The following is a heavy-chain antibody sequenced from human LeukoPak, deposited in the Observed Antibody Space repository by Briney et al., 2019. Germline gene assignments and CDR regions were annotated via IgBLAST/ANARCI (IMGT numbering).Heavy chain of an antibody. D-gene: IGHD1-26*01. J-gene: IGHJ4*02. V-gene: IGHV1-18*01. CDR1: GGTFSSYA. Sequence: ASVKVSCKASGGTFSSYAISWVRQAPGQGLEWMGWISGYNGNTNYAQKLQGRVTMTTDTSTSTAYMELRSLRSDDTAVYYCARAVGSYYDLWYFDYWGQGTLVTVSS. CDR2: ISGYNGNT. CDR3: ARAVGSYYDLWYFDY.